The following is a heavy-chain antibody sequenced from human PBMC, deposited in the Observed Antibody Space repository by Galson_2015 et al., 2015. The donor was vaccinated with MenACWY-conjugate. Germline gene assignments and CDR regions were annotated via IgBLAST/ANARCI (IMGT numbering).Heavy chain of an antibody. Sequence: ETLSLHCPVSGASVSRDAYCWGWRRPPPGQGLEWIASINYSGKTFYYPSLKSRVTISVDTSKSQFSLALSSVTAADTAVYFCARRTPNLNWFDPWGQGTLVTVSS. J-gene: IGHJ5*02. V-gene: IGHV4-39*01. D-gene: IGHD1-14*01. CDR1: GASVSRDAYC. CDR3: ARRTPNLNWFDP. CDR2: INYSGKT.